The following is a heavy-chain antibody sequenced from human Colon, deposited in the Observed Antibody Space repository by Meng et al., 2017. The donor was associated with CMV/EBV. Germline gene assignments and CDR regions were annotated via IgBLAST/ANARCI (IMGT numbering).Heavy chain of an antibody. Sequence: QVQLMQAGAGVKEPGASVKVSCKTSGYTFSDDYMHWVRQAPGQGLEWMGWIRSDGSATNYAQKFRGRVTMTRDASVSTAYMELSGLTSDDTAVYFCVRSSGWSLFDYWGPGALVTVSS. CDR2: IRSDGSAT. D-gene: IGHD6-19*01. CDR3: VRSSGWSLFDY. CDR1: GYTFSDDY. J-gene: IGHJ4*02. V-gene: IGHV1-2*02.